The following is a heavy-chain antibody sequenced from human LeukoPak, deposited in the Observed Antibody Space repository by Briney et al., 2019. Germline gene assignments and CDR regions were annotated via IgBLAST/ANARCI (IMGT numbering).Heavy chain of an antibody. CDR1: GGSFSGYY. CDR3: ARSTTMVTPNYFDY. Sequence: PSETLSLTCAVYGGSFSGYYWSWIRQPPGKGLEWIGEINHSGSTYYNPSLKSRVTISVDRSKNQFSLKLSSVTAADTAVYYCARSTTMVTPNYFDYWGQGTLVTVSS. D-gene: IGHD4-23*01. V-gene: IGHV4-34*01. CDR2: INHSGST. J-gene: IGHJ4*02.